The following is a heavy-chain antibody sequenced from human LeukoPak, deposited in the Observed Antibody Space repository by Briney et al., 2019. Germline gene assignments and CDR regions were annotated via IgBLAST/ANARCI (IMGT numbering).Heavy chain of an antibody. D-gene: IGHD2-15*01. CDR1: GFTFDDYA. V-gene: IGHV3-9*01. J-gene: IGHJ5*02. CDR3: ARDGCSGGRCYYLGSDH. CDR2: ISWNSGSI. Sequence: GGSLRLSCAASGFTFDDYAMHWVRQAPGKGLEWVSGISWNSGSIGYADSVKGRFTISRDNAKNSLYLQMNSLRAEDTAVYYCARDGCSGGRCYYLGSDHWGQGTLVTVSS.